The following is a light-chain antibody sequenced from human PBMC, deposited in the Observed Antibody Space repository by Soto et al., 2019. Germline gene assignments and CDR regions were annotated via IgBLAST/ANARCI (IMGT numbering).Light chain of an antibody. Sequence: DIKMTQSPSSLSASVVDRVTITGRASQSISNYLQWYQHKSGQAPRLLVYAASSLHSGVPSRFSGSGSGTDFTLTISSLQPEDFATYYCLQTYTTLTWTFGQGTKVDIK. J-gene: IGKJ1*01. CDR3: LQTYTTLTWT. CDR2: AAS. V-gene: IGKV1-39*01. CDR1: QSISNY.